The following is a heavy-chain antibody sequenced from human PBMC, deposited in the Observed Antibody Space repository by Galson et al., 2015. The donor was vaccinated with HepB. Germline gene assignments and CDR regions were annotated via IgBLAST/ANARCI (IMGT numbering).Heavy chain of an antibody. Sequence: SLGLSCAGSGGNFRNYALNWVRQAPGKGLEWVSRLSADGEKAHYADSVKGRVTISRDNSKNTLYLEMNNVRVEDTAMYYCAAEAKDDAQSSDYDAHFFDLWGHGTLATVSA. CDR1: GGNFRNYA. V-gene: IGHV3-23*01. CDR2: LSADGEKA. CDR3: AAEAKDDAQSSDYDAHFFDL. J-gene: IGHJ2*01. D-gene: IGHD5-12*01.